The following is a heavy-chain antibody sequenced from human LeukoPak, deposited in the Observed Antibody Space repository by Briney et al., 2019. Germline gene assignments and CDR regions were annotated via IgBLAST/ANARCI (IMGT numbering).Heavy chain of an antibody. CDR2: INTNTGNP. Sequence: ASVKVSCKASGYTFTSYAMNWVRQAPGQGLEWMGWINTNTGNPTYAQGFTGRFVFSLDTSVSTAYLQISSLKAEDTAVYYCARSYLSSSWYGGLLRNYGMDVWGQGTTVTVSS. D-gene: IGHD6-13*01. J-gene: IGHJ6*02. V-gene: IGHV7-4-1*02. CDR1: GYTFTSYA. CDR3: ARSYLSSSWYGGLLRNYGMDV.